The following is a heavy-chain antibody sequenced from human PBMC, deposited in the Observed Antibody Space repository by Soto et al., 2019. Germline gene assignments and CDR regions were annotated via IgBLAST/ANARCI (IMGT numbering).Heavy chain of an antibody. CDR3: ARAQWFGDPFDY. CDR2: IYWDDDK. D-gene: IGHD3-10*01. CDR1: GFSFSTGGVG. Sequence: QITLKESGPTLVKPTQTLTLTCTFSGFSFSTGGVGVGWIRQPPGKALEWLALIYWDDDKRYSPSLKSRLTITKDTSKNQVVLTMTHMDPADPATYYCARAQWFGDPFDYWGQGTLVTVSS. J-gene: IGHJ4*02. V-gene: IGHV2-5*02.